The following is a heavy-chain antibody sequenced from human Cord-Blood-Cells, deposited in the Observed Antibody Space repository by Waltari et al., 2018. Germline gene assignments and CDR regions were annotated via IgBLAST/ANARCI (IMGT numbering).Heavy chain of an antibody. CDR2: INHSGST. Sequence: QVQLQQWGAGLLKPSETLSLTCAVYGGSFSGYYWGWIRQPPGKGLGWIGEINHSGSTNYTPSLKGRVTISVDTSKNQFSRKLSSGTAADTAVYYCARMVSVRGVIFDYWGQGTLVTVSS. D-gene: IGHD3-10*01. V-gene: IGHV4-34*01. CDR3: ARMVSVRGVIFDY. CDR1: GGSFSGYY. J-gene: IGHJ4*02.